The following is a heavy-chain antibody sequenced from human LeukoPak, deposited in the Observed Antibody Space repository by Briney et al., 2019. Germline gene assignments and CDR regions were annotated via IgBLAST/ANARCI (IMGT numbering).Heavy chain of an antibody. Sequence: GASVKVSCKASGYTFTSYYMHWVRQAPGQGLEWMGIINPSGGSTSYAQKFRGRVTMTRDTSTSTVYMELSSLRSEDTAVYYCARDASPDYDFWSGYYPTRGGFDPWGQGTLVTVSS. CDR2: INPSGGST. CDR3: ARDASPDYDFWSGYYPTRGGFDP. V-gene: IGHV1-46*01. J-gene: IGHJ5*02. D-gene: IGHD3-3*01. CDR1: GYTFTSYY.